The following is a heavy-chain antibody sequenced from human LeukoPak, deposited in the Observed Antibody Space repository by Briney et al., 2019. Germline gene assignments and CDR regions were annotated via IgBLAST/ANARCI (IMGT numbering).Heavy chain of an antibody. CDR1: GYTFAGYY. D-gene: IGHD3-16*01. V-gene: IGHV1-2*06. Sequence: ASVKVSCKASGYTFAGYYMHWVRQAPGQGLEWMGRIDPNSGGTNYAQKFQGRVTMTRDTSISTAYMELSRLRSDDTAVYYCARTYDPGAFDIWGQGTMVTVSS. CDR3: ARTYDPGAFDI. J-gene: IGHJ3*02. CDR2: IDPNSGGT.